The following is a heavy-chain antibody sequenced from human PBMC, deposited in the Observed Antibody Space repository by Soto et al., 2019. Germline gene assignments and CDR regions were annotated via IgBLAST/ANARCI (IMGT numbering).Heavy chain of an antibody. CDR3: ARHTSGFWFDP. CDR1: GVSISSSSHF. CDR2: IYYSGST. Sequence: SETPSLICTVSGVSISSSSHFWGWFRLPPRKGLEWIGSIYYSGSTDYIPSLKRRVTESVDTSKNQFSMKLSSVTVVDTAVYYCARHTSGFWFDPWAEGTLVAV. V-gene: IGHV4-39*01. D-gene: IGHD5-12*01. J-gene: IGHJ5*02.